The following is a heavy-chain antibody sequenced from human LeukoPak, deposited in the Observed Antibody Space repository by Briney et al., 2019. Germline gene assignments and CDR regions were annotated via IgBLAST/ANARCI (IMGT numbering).Heavy chain of an antibody. V-gene: IGHV3-74*01. CDR1: EISFSSSW. D-gene: IGHD4-17*01. CDR3: ARGGHTVTTQTLFDY. J-gene: IGHJ4*02. CDR2: VNSDGTRT. Sequence: GGSLRLSCAASEISFSSSWMHWVRQGPGKGLVWVSRVNSDGTRTNYADSVKGRFAISRDNAKNTLYLQMNSLRAEDTAVYYCARGGHTVTTQTLFDYWGQGTLVTVSS.